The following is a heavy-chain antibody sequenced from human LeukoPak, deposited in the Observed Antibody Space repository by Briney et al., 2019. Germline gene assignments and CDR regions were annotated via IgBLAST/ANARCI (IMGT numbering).Heavy chain of an antibody. V-gene: IGHV3-11*01. Sequence: GGSLRLSCAASGFTFSDYYMSWIRQAPGKGLDWISYISTSASTIFYADSVKGRFTISRDNAKNSLYLQMNSLRVEDTAVYYCAGGTGFIIKDWGQGTLVTVSS. CDR3: AGGTGFIIKD. D-gene: IGHD3-9*01. CDR2: ISTSASTI. J-gene: IGHJ4*02. CDR1: GFTFSDYY.